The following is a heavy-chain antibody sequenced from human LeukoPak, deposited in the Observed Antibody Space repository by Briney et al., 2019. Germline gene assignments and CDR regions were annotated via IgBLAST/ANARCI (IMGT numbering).Heavy chain of an antibody. Sequence: GGSLRLSCAASGFTFSDYYMSWIRQAPGKGLEWVSGISGSGGSTYYADSVEGRFTISRDNSKNTLYLQMNSLRAEDTAVYYCARSGSFSPTYYFDYWGQGTLVTVSS. D-gene: IGHD1-26*01. V-gene: IGHV3-23*01. CDR2: ISGSGGST. CDR1: GFTFSDYY. J-gene: IGHJ4*02. CDR3: ARSGSFSPTYYFDY.